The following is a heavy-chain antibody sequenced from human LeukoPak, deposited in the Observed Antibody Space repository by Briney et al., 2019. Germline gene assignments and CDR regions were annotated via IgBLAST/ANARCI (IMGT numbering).Heavy chain of an antibody. V-gene: IGHV6-1*01. CDR2: TYYRSKWYN. D-gene: IGHD3-22*01. Sequence: SQTLSLTCAISGDSVSSNSAAWNWIRQSPSRGLEWLGRTYYRSKWYNDYAVSVKSRITINPDTSKNQFSLQLNSVTPEDTAVYYCARLLDSDYYDSSGYSHYYFDYWGQGTLVTVSS. J-gene: IGHJ4*02. CDR3: ARLLDSDYYDSSGYSHYYFDY. CDR1: GDSVSSNSAA.